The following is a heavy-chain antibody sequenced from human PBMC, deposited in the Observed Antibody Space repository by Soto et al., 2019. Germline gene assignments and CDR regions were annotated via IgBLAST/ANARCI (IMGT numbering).Heavy chain of an antibody. Sequence: GGSLRLSCAASGFTFSSYSMHWVRQAPGKGLEWVSYISPSSSSIYYADSVKGRFTISRDNAKNSLYLQMNSLRAEDTAVYYCARAVFAERLAEGYWGQGTLVTVSS. CDR3: ARAVFAERLAEGY. V-gene: IGHV3-48*01. J-gene: IGHJ4*02. CDR1: GFTFSSYS. D-gene: IGHD1-20*01. CDR2: ISPSSSSI.